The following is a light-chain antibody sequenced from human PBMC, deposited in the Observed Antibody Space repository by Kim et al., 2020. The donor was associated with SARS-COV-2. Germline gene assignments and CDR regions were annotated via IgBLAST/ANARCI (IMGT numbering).Light chain of an antibody. J-gene: IGKJ5*01. CDR2: AAS. CDR3: QHVNYFPVT. Sequence: DIQMTQSPSSVSASVGDRVTITCRASQGISSWLAWYQQKPGKAPKLLISAASSLQSGVPSRFSGSGSGTDFILAISSLQPEDSATYYCQHVNYFPVTFGQGTRLEIK. V-gene: IGKV1-12*01. CDR1: QGISSW.